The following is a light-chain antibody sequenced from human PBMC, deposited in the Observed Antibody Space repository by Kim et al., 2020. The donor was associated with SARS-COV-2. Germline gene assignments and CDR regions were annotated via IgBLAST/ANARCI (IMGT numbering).Light chain of an antibody. J-gene: IGLJ3*02. CDR3: SSYTSSSTRV. V-gene: IGLV2-14*03. CDR1: SSDVGGNNY. CDR2: DVS. Sequence: GQPITISFTATSSDVGGNNYVSCYQQHPAKAPHLMIYDVSNRPSGVSNRFSGSKSGNTASLIISGLQAEDEADYYCSSYTSSSTRVFGGGTQLTVL.